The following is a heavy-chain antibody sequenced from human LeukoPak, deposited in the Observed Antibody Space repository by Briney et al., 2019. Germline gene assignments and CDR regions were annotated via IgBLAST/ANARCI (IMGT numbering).Heavy chain of an antibody. Sequence: PGGSLRLSCAASGFTFDDYGMSWVRQAPGKGLEWVSGINWNGGSTGYADSVKGRFTISRDNAKSSLYLQMNSLRAEDTALYYCAGGPPRTAAGRYYYYYMDVWGKGTTVTVSS. D-gene: IGHD6-13*01. V-gene: IGHV3-20*04. CDR3: AGGPPRTAAGRYYYYYMDV. J-gene: IGHJ6*03. CDR2: INWNGGST. CDR1: GFTFDDYG.